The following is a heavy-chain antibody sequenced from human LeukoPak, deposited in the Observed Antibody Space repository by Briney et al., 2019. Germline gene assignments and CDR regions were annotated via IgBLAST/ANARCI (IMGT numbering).Heavy chain of an antibody. CDR3: ARDNSLQPDAFDI. CDR2: IIPIFGTA. Sequence: VASVKVSCKASGGTFSSYAISWVRQAPGQGLEWMGGIIPIFGTANYAQKFQGRVTITADKSTSTAYMELSSLRSEDTAVYYCARDNSLQPDAFDIWGQGTMVTVSS. V-gene: IGHV1-69*06. D-gene: IGHD4-11*01. CDR1: GGTFSSYA. J-gene: IGHJ3*02.